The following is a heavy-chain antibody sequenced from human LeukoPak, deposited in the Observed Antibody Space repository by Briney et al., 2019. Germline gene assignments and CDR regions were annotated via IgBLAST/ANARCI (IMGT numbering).Heavy chain of an antibody. CDR1: GFTFSTSS. V-gene: IGHV3-48*04. D-gene: IGHD6-13*01. J-gene: IGHJ4*02. CDR2: ISSSGATI. CDR3: ARDWGAAGLWDY. Sequence: GGSLRLSCAASGFTFSTSSMNWVRQAPGKGLEWVSYISSSGATIYYADSVKGRFTISRDNAKNSLYLQMNSLRAEDTAIYYCARDWGAAGLWDYWGQGTLVTVSS.